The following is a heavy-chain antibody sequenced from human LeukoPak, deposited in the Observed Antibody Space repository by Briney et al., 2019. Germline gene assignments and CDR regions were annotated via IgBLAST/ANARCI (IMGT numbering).Heavy chain of an antibody. D-gene: IGHD3-10*01. CDR1: GVSISTYY. CDR2: IYSSGTT. V-gene: IGHV4-59*01. Sequence: SETLSLTCTVSGVSISTYYWSWIRQPPGKGLEWIGYIYSSGTTNYNPSLKSRVTISIDTSKNEFSLRLTSVTAADTAVYYCAREANYYGSGSYFEGTFDYWGQGSLVTVSS. CDR3: AREANYYGSGSYFEGTFDY. J-gene: IGHJ4*02.